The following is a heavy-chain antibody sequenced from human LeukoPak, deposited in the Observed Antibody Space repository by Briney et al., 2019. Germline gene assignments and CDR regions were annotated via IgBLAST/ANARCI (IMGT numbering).Heavy chain of an antibody. J-gene: IGHJ4*01. CDR1: GGSFSGYY. CDR2: INHSGST. V-gene: IGHV4-34*01. CDR3: AREYDY. Sequence: SETLSLTCAVYGGSFSGYYWSWIRQPPGKGLEWIGEINHSGSTNYNPSLKSRITISLDTSKHQFSLTLKSVTAADTAVYYCAREYDYWGLGTLVTVSS.